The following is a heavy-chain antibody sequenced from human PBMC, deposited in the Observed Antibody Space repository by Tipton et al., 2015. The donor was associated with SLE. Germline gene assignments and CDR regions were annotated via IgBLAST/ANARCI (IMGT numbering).Heavy chain of an antibody. Sequence: SLRLSCAASGFTFSNYWMHWVRQAPGKGLMWVSRITNDGTRTTYADSVKGRFTISRDNTKNTLYLQMNSLRAEDTAVYYCAKDKGVTALDFWGQGTLVTVSP. CDR1: GFTFSNYW. D-gene: IGHD2-21*02. CDR2: ITNDGTRT. J-gene: IGHJ4*02. CDR3: AKDKGVTALDF. V-gene: IGHV3-74*01.